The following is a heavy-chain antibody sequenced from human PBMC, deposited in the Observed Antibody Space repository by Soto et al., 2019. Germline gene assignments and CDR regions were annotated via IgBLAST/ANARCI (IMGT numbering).Heavy chain of an antibody. CDR1: GGSVTSDEDY. CDR3: STESGSTYGYFDY. Sequence: SKALSLTCTVSGGSVTSDEDYWSWIRQSPGQGLEWIGYISNSGSTGYNPSLKTRLSMSVDRSKNQFTLRLTSVTAADTAVYFVSTESGSTYGYFDYWGQGTQVTVSS. CDR2: ISNSGST. J-gene: IGHJ4*02. V-gene: IGHV4-30-4*01. D-gene: IGHD4-17*01.